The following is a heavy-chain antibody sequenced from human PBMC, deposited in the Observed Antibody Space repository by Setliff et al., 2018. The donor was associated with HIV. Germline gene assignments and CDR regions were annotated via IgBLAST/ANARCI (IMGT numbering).Heavy chain of an antibody. Sequence: GASVKVSCKASGGTFRNFAINWVRQAPGQGLEWMGGIIPIFGTANYAQKFQGRVTITTDESTSTTYLELSSLRSEDTAVYYCAREDYYDSYWGQGTLVTVSS. CDR2: IIPIFGTA. D-gene: IGHD3-22*01. CDR1: GGTFRNFA. J-gene: IGHJ4*02. CDR3: AREDYYDSY. V-gene: IGHV1-69*05.